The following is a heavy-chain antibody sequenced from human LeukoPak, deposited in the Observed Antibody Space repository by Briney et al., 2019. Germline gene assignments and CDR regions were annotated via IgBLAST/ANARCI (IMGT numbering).Heavy chain of an antibody. CDR2: INPNSGGT. Sequence: ASVKVSCKASGYTFTGYYMHWVRQAPGQGLEWMGWINPNSGGTNYAQKFQGRVTMTRDTSISTAYMELSRLRSDDTAVYYCARDSYDYVWGSQYFDYWGQGTLVTVSS. D-gene: IGHD3-16*01. CDR3: ARDSYDYVWGSQYFDY. V-gene: IGHV1-2*02. J-gene: IGHJ4*02. CDR1: GYTFTGYY.